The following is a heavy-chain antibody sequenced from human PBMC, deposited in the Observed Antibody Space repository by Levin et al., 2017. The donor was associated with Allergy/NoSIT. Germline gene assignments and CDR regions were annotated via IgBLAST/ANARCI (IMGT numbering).Heavy chain of an antibody. CDR3: ARGLSESSRYTHGY. Sequence: SETLSLTCTVSGGSISGYYWTWIRQPPGKGLEWIGNIYYSGSTNYNPSLKSRVTISVDTSKNQFSLNLSSVTAADTAVYYCARGLSESSRYTHGYWGQGTLVIVSS. D-gene: IGHD3-16*02. V-gene: IGHV4-59*01. CDR2: IYYSGST. J-gene: IGHJ4*02. CDR1: GGSISGYY.